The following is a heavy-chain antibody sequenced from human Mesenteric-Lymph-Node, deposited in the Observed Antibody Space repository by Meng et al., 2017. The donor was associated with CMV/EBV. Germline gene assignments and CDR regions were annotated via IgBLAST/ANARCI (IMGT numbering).Heavy chain of an antibody. Sequence: GGSLRLSCAASGFTFDDYTMHWVRQAPGKGLEWVSGISWNSGSIGYADSVKGRFTISRDNAKNSLYLQMNSLRAEDTAVYYCARDSTRYCSSTSCYTGYFQHWGQGTLVTVSS. D-gene: IGHD2-2*02. CDR2: ISWNSGSI. CDR3: ARDSTRYCSSTSCYTGYFQH. CDR1: GFTFDDYT. J-gene: IGHJ1*01. V-gene: IGHV3-9*01.